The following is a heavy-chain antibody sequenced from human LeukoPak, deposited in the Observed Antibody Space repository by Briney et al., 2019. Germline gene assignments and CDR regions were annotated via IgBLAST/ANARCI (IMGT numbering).Heavy chain of an antibody. CDR2: ISSGSNYI. CDR1: GFTFSSYS. Sequence: GGSLRLSCAASGFTFSSYSMVWVRQAPGKGLEWVSSISSGSNYIYYADSVKGRFTISRDNARTSLYLQMNSLRAEDTAVYYCARDKAQDCVYYGMDVWGQGTTVSVSS. D-gene: IGHD2-21*01. J-gene: IGHJ6*02. CDR3: ARDKAQDCVYYGMDV. V-gene: IGHV3-21*06.